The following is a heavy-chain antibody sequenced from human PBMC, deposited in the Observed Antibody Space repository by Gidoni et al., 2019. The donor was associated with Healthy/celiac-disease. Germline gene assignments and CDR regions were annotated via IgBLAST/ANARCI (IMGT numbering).Heavy chain of an antibody. CDR1: GGTFSSYA. Sequence: QVQLVQSGAEVKKPGSSVKVSCKASGGTFSSYAISWVRRAPGQGLEWMVGIIPIFGTANYAQKFQGRVTITADESTSTAYMELSSLRSEDTAVYYCARAPRVSVVYYYYYGMDVWGQGTTVTVSS. V-gene: IGHV1-69*01. J-gene: IGHJ6*02. D-gene: IGHD2-15*01. CDR3: ARAPRVSVVYYYYYGMDV. CDR2: IIPIFGTA.